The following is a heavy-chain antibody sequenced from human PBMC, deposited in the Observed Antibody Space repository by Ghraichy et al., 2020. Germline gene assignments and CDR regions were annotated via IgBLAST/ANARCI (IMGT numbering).Heavy chain of an antibody. CDR3: ARRVSSGYDFDY. J-gene: IGHJ4*02. CDR1: GGSISSSSYY. CDR2: IYYSGST. V-gene: IGHV4-39*01. Sequence: SETLSLTCTVSGGSISSSSYYWGWIRQPPGKGLEWIGSIYYSGSTYYNPSLKSRVTISVDTSKNQFSLKLSSVTAADTALYYCARRVSSGYDFDYWGQGTLVTVSS. D-gene: IGHD3-22*01.